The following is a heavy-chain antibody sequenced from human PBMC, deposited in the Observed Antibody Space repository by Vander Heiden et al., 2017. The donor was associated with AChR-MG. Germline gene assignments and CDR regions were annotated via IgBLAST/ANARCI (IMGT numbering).Heavy chain of an antibody. CDR3: ARQYSSGWLDY. J-gene: IGHJ4*02. CDR2: ISSSSSYI. V-gene: IGHV3-21*01. CDR1: GFTFSSYS. D-gene: IGHD6-19*01. Sequence: EVQLVESGGGLVKPGGSLRLSCAASGFTFSSYSMNWVRQAPGKGLEWVSSISSSSSYIHYADSVKGRFTISRDNAKNSLYLQMNSLRAEDTAVYYCARQYSSGWLDYWGQGTLVTVSS.